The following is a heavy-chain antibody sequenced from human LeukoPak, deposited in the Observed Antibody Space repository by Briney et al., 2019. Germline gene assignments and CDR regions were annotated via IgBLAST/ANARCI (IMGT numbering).Heavy chain of an antibody. CDR1: GHTLTELS. V-gene: IGHV1-24*01. J-gene: IGHJ4*02. CDR2: FDPEDGET. CDR3: ATEGDIVVVPAAILGY. Sequence: GASVKVSCKVSGHTLTELSMHWVRQAPGKGLEWMGGFDPEDGETIYAQKFQGRVTMTEDTSTDTAYMELSSLRSEDTAVYYCATEGDIVVVPAAILGYWGQGTLVTVSS. D-gene: IGHD2-2*02.